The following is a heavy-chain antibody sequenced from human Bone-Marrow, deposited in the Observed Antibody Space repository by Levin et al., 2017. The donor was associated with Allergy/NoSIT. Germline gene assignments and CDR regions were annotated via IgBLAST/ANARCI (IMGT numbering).Heavy chain of an antibody. CDR3: ARHARYTFDI. Sequence: GGSLRLSCAASGFTFSSYWMTWVRQAPGKGLEWVANIKQDGNEKVYVDSVKGRFTVSRDNAKKTVYVEMNGLRAEDTAVYYCARHARYTFDIWGQGTMVTVSS. J-gene: IGHJ3*02. D-gene: IGHD5-18*01. CDR1: GFTFSSYW. CDR2: IKQDGNEK. V-gene: IGHV3-7*04.